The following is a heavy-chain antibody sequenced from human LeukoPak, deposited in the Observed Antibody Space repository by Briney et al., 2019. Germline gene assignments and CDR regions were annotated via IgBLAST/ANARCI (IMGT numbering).Heavy chain of an antibody. CDR2: ISGSGGST. CDR3: ASANYDFWSGYSHLYYFDY. Sequence: GGSLRLSCAASGFTFSSYAMSWVRQAPGKGLEWVSAISGSGGSTYYADSVKGRFTISRDNAKNSLYLQMNSLRAEDTAVYYCASANYDFWSGYSHLYYFDYWGQGTLVTVSS. CDR1: GFTFSSYA. V-gene: IGHV3-23*01. D-gene: IGHD3-3*01. J-gene: IGHJ4*02.